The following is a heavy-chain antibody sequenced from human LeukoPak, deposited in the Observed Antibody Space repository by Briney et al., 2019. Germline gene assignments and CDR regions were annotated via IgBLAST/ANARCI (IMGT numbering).Heavy chain of an antibody. CDR3: ARGGGSGSYYTAFDI. D-gene: IGHD3-10*01. V-gene: IGHV3-48*03. Sequence: GGSLRLSCAASGTTFSNYEMNWVRQAPGKGLEWVSHISSSGGIVFYADSVKGRFTISRDNAKNSLYLQMNSLRAEDTAVYYCARGGGSGSYYTAFDIWGQGTTVTVSS. CDR2: ISSSGGIV. CDR1: GTTFSNYE. J-gene: IGHJ3*02.